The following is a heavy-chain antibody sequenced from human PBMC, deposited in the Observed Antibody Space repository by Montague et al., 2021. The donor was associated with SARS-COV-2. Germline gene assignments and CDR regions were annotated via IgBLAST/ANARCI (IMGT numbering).Heavy chain of an antibody. D-gene: IGHD2-2*01. Sequence: SLRLSCAASGFTFSSYAMHWVRQAPGKGLEWVAVISYGGSNKYYADSVKGRFTISRDNSKNTLYLQMNSLRAEDTAVYYCATGGNQLLLFHYYYYIDVWGKGTTVTVSS. V-gene: IGHV3-30-3*01. J-gene: IGHJ6*03. CDR3: ATGGNQLLLFHYYYYIDV. CDR2: ISYGGSNK. CDR1: GFTFSSYA.